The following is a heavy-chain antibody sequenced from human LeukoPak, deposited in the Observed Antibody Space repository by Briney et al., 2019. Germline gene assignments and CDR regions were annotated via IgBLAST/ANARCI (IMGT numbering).Heavy chain of an antibody. V-gene: IGHV1-2*02. CDR2: INPNSGGT. CDR3: AGSISSDIVVVPAATGTSGY. CDR1: GYTFTGYY. Sequence: AAVKVSCKASGYTFTGYYMHWVRQAPGQGLGWMGGINPNSGGTNYAQKFQGRVTMTRDTSISTAYMELSRLRSDDTAVYYCAGSISSDIVVVPAATGTSGYWGQGTLVTVSS. D-gene: IGHD2-2*01. J-gene: IGHJ4*02.